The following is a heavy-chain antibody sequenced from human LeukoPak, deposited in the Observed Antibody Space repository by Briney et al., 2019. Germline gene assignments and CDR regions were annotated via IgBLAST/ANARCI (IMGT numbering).Heavy chain of an antibody. J-gene: IGHJ3*02. D-gene: IGHD2-21*02. V-gene: IGHV3-9*01. CDR1: GFTFDDYA. CDR3: AKDISSCGGDCPDAFDI. Sequence: SLRLSCAASGFTFDDYAMHWVRQAPGKGLEWVSGISWNSGSIGYADSVKGRFTISRDNAKNSLYLQMNSLRAEDTALYYCAKDISSCGGDCPDAFDIWGQGTMVTVSS. CDR2: ISWNSGSI.